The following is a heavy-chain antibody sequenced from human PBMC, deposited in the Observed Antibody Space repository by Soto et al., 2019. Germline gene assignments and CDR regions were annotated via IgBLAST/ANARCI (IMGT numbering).Heavy chain of an antibody. J-gene: IGHJ5*02. D-gene: IGHD3-10*01. V-gene: IGHV4-34*01. CDR1: GGSFSVYY. Sequence: XGTLSLTCAVYGGSFSVYYWSWIRQPPGKGLEWIGEINHSGSTNYNPSLKSRVTISVDTSKNQFSLKLSSVTAADTAVYYCARGSNVLLWFGESPHWFDPWGQGTLVTVSS. CDR2: INHSGST. CDR3: ARGSNVLLWFGESPHWFDP.